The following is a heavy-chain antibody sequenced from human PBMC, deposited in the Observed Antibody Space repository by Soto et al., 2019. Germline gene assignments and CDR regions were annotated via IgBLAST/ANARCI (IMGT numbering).Heavy chain of an antibody. CDR2: MYHSGIT. CDR1: GYSIRSGYF. J-gene: IGHJ6*02. Sequence: SETLSLTCAASGYSIRSGYFWGWIRQPPGKGLEWIGSMYHSGITYYNLSLKSRVTISVDTSKNQLSLKLSSATAADTAVYYCARSMYSTSAQLYYGMDVWGQGTTVTVSS. D-gene: IGHD6-6*01. V-gene: IGHV4-38-2*01. CDR3: ARSMYSTSAQLYYGMDV.